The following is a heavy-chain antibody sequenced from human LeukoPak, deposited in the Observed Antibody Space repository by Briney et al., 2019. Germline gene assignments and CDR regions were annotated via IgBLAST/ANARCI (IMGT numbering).Heavy chain of an antibody. V-gene: IGHV4-39*07. CDR3: ARSGYYYDSSGYHFDY. CDR2: IYYSGST. Sequence: SETLSLTCTVSGGSISSSSYYWGWLRQPPGKGLEWIGSIYYSGSTYYNPSLKSRVTISVDTSKNQFSLKLSSVTAADTAVYYCARSGYYYDSSGYHFDYWGQGTLVTVSS. D-gene: IGHD3-22*01. J-gene: IGHJ4*02. CDR1: GGSISSSSYY.